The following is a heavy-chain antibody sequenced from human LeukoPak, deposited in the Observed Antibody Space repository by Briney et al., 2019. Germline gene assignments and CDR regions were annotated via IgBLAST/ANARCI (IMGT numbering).Heavy chain of an antibody. CDR3: AGDSSVKLPTPYDY. CDR2: ISSSSSTI. CDR1: GFSFSSYS. V-gene: IGHV3-48*01. J-gene: IGHJ4*02. D-gene: IGHD3-22*01. Sequence: GGSLRLSCAASGFSFSSYSMNWVRQAPGQGLEWVSYISSSSSTIYYADSVKGRFTISRDNAKNSLYLQMNSLRAEDRAVYNCAGDSSVKLPTPYDYWGQGTLVTVSS.